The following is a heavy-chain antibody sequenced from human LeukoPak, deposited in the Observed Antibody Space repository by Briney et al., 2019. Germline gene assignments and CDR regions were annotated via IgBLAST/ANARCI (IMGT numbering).Heavy chain of an antibody. CDR1: GGSFSGYY. J-gene: IGHJ4*02. CDR3: ATESRGSGWTRIDY. D-gene: IGHD6-19*01. CDR2: INHSGST. V-gene: IGHV4-34*01. Sequence: SETLSLTCAVYGGSFSGYYWSWIRQPPGQGLEWIGEINHSGSTNYNPSLKSRVTISVDTSKNQFSLKLSSVTAADTAVYYCATESRGSGWTRIDYWGQGTLVTVSS.